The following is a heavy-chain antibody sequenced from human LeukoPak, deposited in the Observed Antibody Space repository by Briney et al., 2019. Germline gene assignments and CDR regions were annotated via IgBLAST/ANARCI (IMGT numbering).Heavy chain of an antibody. CDR1: GGSFSGYY. J-gene: IGHJ6*02. CDR3: ARKSYYYYGMDV. Sequence: SETLSLTCAVYGGSFSGYYWSWIRQPPGKGLEWIGEINYSGSTYYNPSLKSRVTILVDTSKNQFTLKLSSVTAADTSVYYCARKSYYYYGMDVWGQGTTVTVSS. CDR2: INYSGST. V-gene: IGHV4-34*01.